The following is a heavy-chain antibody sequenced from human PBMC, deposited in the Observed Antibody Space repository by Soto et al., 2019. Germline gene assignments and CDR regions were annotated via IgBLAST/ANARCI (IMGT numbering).Heavy chain of an antibody. D-gene: IGHD4-4*01. CDR3: ARDGMATVDHYYYGMDV. Sequence: QVQLMQSGAEVRRPGASVKVSCKASGYTFSSYAIGWVRQAPGQGLEWMGWISGNDGDTKYTPRLQGRLTITTDASTSTAYMELRNLRHDDTGVYYCARDGMATVDHYYYGMDVWGQGTTVNVSS. CDR1: GYTFSSYA. CDR2: ISGNDGDT. V-gene: IGHV1-18*01. J-gene: IGHJ6*02.